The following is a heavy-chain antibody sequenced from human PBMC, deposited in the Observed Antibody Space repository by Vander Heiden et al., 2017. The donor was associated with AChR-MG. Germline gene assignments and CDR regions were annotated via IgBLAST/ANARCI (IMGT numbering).Heavy chain of an antibody. Sequence: APLVQSGAAGTKPGSSLKVSCKPSGYTFTGYIIHWVRQAPGRGLERMAGINPSTGGKNYAQNAQARVTRTRDTSITTAYMDLKRLTSDDTAVYYCVTGTVACDMWGQGTMVTVSS. CDR2: INPSTGGK. D-gene: IGHD3-10*01. CDR1: GYTFTGYI. CDR3: VTGTVACDM. J-gene: IGHJ3*02. V-gene: IGHV1-2*02.